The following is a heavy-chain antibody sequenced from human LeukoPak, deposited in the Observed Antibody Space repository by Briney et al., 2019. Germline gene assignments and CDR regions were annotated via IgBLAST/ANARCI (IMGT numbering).Heavy chain of an antibody. CDR2: IIPIFGTA. V-gene: IGHV1-69*06. D-gene: IGHD2-15*01. CDR1: GGTFSSYA. Sequence: SVKVSCKASGGTFSSYAISWVRQAPGQGLEWMGGIIPIFGTANYAQKFQGRVTITADKSTSTAYMELSSLRSDDTAVYYCARGLRIPLFDPWGQGTLVTVSS. J-gene: IGHJ5*02. CDR3: ARGLRIPLFDP.